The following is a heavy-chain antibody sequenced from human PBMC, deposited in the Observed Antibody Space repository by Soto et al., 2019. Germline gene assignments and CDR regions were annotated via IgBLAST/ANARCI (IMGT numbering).Heavy chain of an antibody. D-gene: IGHD6-19*01. CDR3: ARGRGSGWNYYGMDV. Sequence: SQTLSLTCAISGDSGSSNSAAWNWIRQSPSRGLEWLGRTYYRSKWYNDYAGSVKSRITINPDTSKNQVSLQLNSVTPEDTAVNFCARGRGSGWNYYGMDVWGQGTTVTVSS. J-gene: IGHJ6*02. CDR1: GDSGSSNSAA. V-gene: IGHV6-1*01. CDR2: TYYRSKWYN.